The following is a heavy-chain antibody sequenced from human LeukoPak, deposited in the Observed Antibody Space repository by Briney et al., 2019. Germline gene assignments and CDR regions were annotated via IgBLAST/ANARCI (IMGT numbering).Heavy chain of an antibody. J-gene: IGHJ4*02. CDR3: ARARILDY. V-gene: IGHV3-53*01. CDR1: GFTVSSNY. CDR2: IYSGGTT. Sequence: GGSLRLSCAASGFTVSSNYMSWVRQAPGKGLEWVSVIYSGGTTHYADSVKGRFTISRDNSKNTLYLQMNSVRADGTATYFCARARILDYWGQGTLVTVSS.